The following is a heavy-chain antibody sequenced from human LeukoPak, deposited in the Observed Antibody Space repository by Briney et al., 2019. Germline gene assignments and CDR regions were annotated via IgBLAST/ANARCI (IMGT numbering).Heavy chain of an antibody. CDR1: GFTFSSYW. V-gene: IGHV3-74*01. CDR2: INSDGSST. Sequence: GGSLRLSCAASGFTFSSYWMHWVRQAPGKGLVWVSRINSDGSSTSYADSVKGRFTISRDNAKNSLYLQMNSLRAEDTAVYYCARDLVSGGSYFAFDIWGQGTMVTVSS. J-gene: IGHJ3*02. CDR3: ARDLVSGGSYFAFDI. D-gene: IGHD1-26*01.